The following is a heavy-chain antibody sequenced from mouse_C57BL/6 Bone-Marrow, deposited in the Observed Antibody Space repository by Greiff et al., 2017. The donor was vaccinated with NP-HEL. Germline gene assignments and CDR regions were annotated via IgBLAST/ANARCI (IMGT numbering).Heavy chain of an antibody. D-gene: IGHD1-1*01. Sequence: QVQLQQPGAELVKPGASVKMSCKASGYTFTSYWITWVKQRPGQGLEWIGDIYPGSGSTNYNEKFKSKATLTVDTSSSTAYMQLSSLTSEDSAVDDCARDYGSSYDRYCDVGGRGTTVTVTA. J-gene: IGHJ1*03. CDR1: GYTFTSYW. CDR3: ARDYGSSYDRYCDV. V-gene: IGHV1-55*01. CDR2: IYPGSGST.